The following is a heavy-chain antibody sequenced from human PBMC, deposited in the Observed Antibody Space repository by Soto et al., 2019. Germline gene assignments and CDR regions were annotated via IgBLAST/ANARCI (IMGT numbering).Heavy chain of an antibody. J-gene: IGHJ4*02. D-gene: IGHD1-1*01. CDR1: GYAFTTYG. Sequence: QVHLVQSGAEVKKPGASVKVSCKGSGYAFTTYGITWVRQAPGQGLEWMGWISAHNGNTNYARKLQGRVTVTRDTSTSTAYMELRSLRSDDTAVYCCARGRYGDYWGQGALVTVSS. CDR3: ARGRYGDY. V-gene: IGHV1-18*01. CDR2: ISAHNGNT.